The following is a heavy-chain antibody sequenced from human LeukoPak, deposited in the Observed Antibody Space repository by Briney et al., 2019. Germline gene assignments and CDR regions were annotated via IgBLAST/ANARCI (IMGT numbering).Heavy chain of an antibody. CDR3: ARELPDSVVVVAASIGCWFDP. CDR1: GFTFSSYS. D-gene: IGHD2-15*01. CDR2: ISSSSSTI. V-gene: IGHV3-21*01. J-gene: IGHJ5*02. Sequence: GGSLRLSCAASGFTFSSYSMNWVRQAPGKGLEWVSSISSSSSTIYYADSVKGRFTISRDNAKNSLYLQMNSLRAEDTAVDYCARELPDSVVVVAASIGCWFDPWGQGTLVTVSS.